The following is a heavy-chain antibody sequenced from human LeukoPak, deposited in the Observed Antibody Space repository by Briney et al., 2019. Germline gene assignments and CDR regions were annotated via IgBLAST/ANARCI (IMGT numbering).Heavy chain of an antibody. J-gene: IGHJ4*02. CDR1: GGSISSYH. CDR2: IYYSGSGST. V-gene: IGHV4-59*12. Sequence: PSETLSLTCTVSGGSISSYHWSWIRQPPGKGLEWIGYIYYSGSGSTNYNPSLKSRVSISVDTSKNQFSLKLSSVTAADTAVYYCARDRRRYFDYWGQGTLVTVSS. CDR3: ARDRRRYFDY.